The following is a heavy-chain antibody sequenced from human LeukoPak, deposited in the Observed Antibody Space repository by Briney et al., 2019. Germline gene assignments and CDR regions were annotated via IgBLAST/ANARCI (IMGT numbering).Heavy chain of an antibody. CDR3: TRGRGPNTGWDFQD. CDR2: ISSSSTYI. V-gene: IGHV3-21*04. J-gene: IGHJ1*01. Sequence: GGSLRLSCAASGFTLRNFAMSWVRQAPGKGLEWVASISSSSTYIFDTDSLRGRFTISRDNAKNSLYLQMNSLRAEDTAIYYCTRGRGPNTGWDFQDWGQGTRVTVSS. CDR1: GFTLRNFA. D-gene: IGHD6-19*01.